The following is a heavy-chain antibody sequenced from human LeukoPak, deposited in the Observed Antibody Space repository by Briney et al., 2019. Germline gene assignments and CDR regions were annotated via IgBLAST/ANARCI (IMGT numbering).Heavy chain of an antibody. V-gene: IGHV3-21*06. J-gene: IGHJ4*02. CDR3: ARDVSLDF. CDR1: GFTVSSNY. Sequence: GGSLRLSCAASGFTVSSNYMNWIRQAPGKGLEWVSSISTDNSYRHYADSVKGRFTISRDNPKNSLYLQMNTLRAEDTAVYYCARDVSLDFWGQGTLVTVSS. CDR2: ISTDNSYR.